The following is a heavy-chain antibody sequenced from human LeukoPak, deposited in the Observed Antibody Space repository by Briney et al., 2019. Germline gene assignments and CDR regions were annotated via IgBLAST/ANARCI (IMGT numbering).Heavy chain of an antibody. J-gene: IGHJ4*02. Sequence: GGSLRLSCAASGFTFSSYAMSWVRQAPGKGLEWVAAISCSGGSTYYADSVKGRFTISRANSKNTLYLHMNSLRAEDTAVYYCASNRRDYYGSGSYYMVYWGQGTLVTVSS. D-gene: IGHD3-10*01. CDR3: ASNRRDYYGSGSYYMVY. CDR2: ISCSGGST. V-gene: IGHV3-23*01. CDR1: GFTFSSYA.